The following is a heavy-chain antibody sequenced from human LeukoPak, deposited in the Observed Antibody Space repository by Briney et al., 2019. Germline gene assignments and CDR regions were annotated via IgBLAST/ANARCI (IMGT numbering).Heavy chain of an antibody. CDR1: GFTFSSYA. D-gene: IGHD2-2*01. V-gene: IGHV3-23*01. CDR3: AKRPADCSSTSCPVINHYYYGMDV. J-gene: IGHJ6*02. CDR2: ISGSGDST. Sequence: GGSLRLSCAASGFTFSSYAMSWVRQAPGKGLEWVSGISGSGDSTYYADSVKGRFTISRDKSKNTLYLQMNSLRAGDTAVYYCAKRPADCSSTSCPVINHYYYGMDVWGQGTTVTVFS.